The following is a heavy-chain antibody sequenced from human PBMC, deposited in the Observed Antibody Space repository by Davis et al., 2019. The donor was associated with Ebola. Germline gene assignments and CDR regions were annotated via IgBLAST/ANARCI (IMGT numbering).Heavy chain of an antibody. CDR1: GGSIRSYY. J-gene: IGHJ4*02. CDR2: IFHTGST. D-gene: IGHD2-8*02. CDR3: AREMILYWWGYFDY. Sequence: PSETLSLTCTVSGGSIRSYYWSWIRQPPGKGLEWIGYIFHTGSTSYNPSLKSRVAISLDTSNNQFSLKLSSVTAADTAVYYCAREMILYWWGYFDYWGQGTLVTVSS. V-gene: IGHV4-59*01.